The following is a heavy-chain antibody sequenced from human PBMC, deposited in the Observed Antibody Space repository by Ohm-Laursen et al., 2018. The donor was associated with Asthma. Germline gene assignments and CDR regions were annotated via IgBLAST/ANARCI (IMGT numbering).Heavy chain of an antibody. D-gene: IGHD6-6*01. V-gene: IGHV3-23*01. J-gene: IGHJ6*02. CDR2: IGFGGGYI. CDR3: AKEIVGSSSSVYYYYGMDV. Sequence: SLRLSCAASGFTFSTSDMRWVRQVPGKGLEWVSSIGFGGGYISYADSVKGRFTISRDNSKNTLYLQMNSLRAEDTAVYYCAKEIVGSSSSVYYYYGMDVWGQGTTVTVSS. CDR1: GFTFSTSD.